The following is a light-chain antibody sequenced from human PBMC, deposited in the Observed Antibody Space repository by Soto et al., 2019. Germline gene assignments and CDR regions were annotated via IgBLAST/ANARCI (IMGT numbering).Light chain of an antibody. J-gene: IGLJ3*02. CDR2: SNN. Sequence: QSVLTQPTSASGTPGQRVTISCSGSSSNIGSNNINWYQQLPGTAPKLLIYSNNQRPSGVPDRFSGSKSGTSASLAISGLQSEDEADYYCAAWDGGLNGWVFGGGTKVTVL. CDR3: AAWDGGLNGWV. CDR1: SSNIGSNN. V-gene: IGLV1-44*01.